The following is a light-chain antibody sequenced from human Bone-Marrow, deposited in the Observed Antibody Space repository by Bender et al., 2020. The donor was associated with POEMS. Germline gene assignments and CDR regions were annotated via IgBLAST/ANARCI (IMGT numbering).Light chain of an antibody. CDR2: LESDGSH. CDR3: QTWDTGIGV. V-gene: IGLV4-69*01. CDR1: SGHSNYV. J-gene: IGLJ3*02. Sequence: QPVLTQSPSASASLGASVKLTCTLSSGHSNYVIAWHQQQPEKGPRYLMKLESDGSHSKGDGIPDRFSGSSSGAERYLTISSLQSEDEADYYCQTWDTGIGVFGGGTKLTV.